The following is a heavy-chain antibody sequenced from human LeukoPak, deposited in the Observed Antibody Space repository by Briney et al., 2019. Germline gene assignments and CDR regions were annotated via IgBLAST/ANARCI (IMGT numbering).Heavy chain of an antibody. Sequence: GASVKVSCKASGYSFRNYGLTWVRQVPGQGLGWMGWISGDNRDTDSAEKFQGRLTMTTDTSTSTAYMDLRSLRSDDTGIYYCARLIRAAALIDYWGQGTLVTVSS. D-gene: IGHD6-13*01. J-gene: IGHJ4*02. V-gene: IGHV1-18*01. CDR3: ARLIRAAALIDY. CDR1: GYSFRNYG. CDR2: ISGDNRDT.